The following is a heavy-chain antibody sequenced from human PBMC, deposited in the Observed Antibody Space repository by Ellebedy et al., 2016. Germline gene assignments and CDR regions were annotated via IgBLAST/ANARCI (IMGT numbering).Heavy chain of an antibody. CDR1: GFTFRNYG. CDR3: VTRLNGAFDF. Sequence: GGSLRLXCVASGFTFRNYGISWVRQAPGRGLELVSLMYAGGSEYYADSVKGRFAITRDTSMNRLYLHMSVLEGGDTALYYCVTRLNGAFDFWGQGTMVSVSS. J-gene: IGHJ3*01. CDR2: MYAGGSE. V-gene: IGHV3-23*03.